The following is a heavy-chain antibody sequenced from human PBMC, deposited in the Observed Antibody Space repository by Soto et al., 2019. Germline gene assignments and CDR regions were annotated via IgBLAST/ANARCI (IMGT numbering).Heavy chain of an antibody. V-gene: IGHV1-69*01. Sequence: QVQLVQSGAEVKKPGSSVKVSCKASGGTFSSYAISWVRQAPGQGLEWMGVIIPIFGTANYAQKFQGRVKITADESTSTGSMEMRRLRSEATAVYYCAREPRGGSGSYDGDYWGQGTLVTVSS. J-gene: IGHJ4*02. CDR3: AREPRGGSGSYDGDY. CDR2: IIPIFGTA. CDR1: GGTFSSYA. D-gene: IGHD1-26*01.